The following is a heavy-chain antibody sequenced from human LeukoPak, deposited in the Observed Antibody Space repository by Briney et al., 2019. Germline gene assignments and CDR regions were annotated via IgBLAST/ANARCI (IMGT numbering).Heavy chain of an antibody. Sequence: GGSLRLSCAASGFTFSSYSMNWVRQAPGKGLEWVSYISSSSSTIYYADSVKGRFTISRDNAKNSLYLQMNSLRDEDTAVYYCARDKSKNWGSSFFDYLGQGTLVTVSS. V-gene: IGHV3-48*02. D-gene: IGHD7-27*01. CDR3: ARDKSKNWGSSFFDY. CDR2: ISSSSSTI. J-gene: IGHJ4*02. CDR1: GFTFSSYS.